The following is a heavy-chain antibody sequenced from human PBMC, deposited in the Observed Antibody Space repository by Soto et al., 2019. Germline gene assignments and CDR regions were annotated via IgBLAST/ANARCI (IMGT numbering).Heavy chain of an antibody. D-gene: IGHD3-22*01. CDR3: ARGRYDSSGYYYDYFDY. CDR1: GGSISSYY. V-gene: IGHV4-59*13. Sequence: LSLTCTVSGGSISSYYCSWIRQPAWKGLDWIGYIYYSGSTNYNPSLKSRVTISVDTSKNQFSLKLSSVTAADTAVYYCARGRYDSSGYYYDYFDYWGQGTLVTVSS. CDR2: IYYSGST. J-gene: IGHJ4*02.